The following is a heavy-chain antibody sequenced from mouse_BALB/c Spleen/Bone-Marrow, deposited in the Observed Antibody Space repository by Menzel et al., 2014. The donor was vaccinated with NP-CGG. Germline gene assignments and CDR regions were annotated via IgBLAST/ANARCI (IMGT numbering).Heavy chain of an antibody. Sequence: EVQLQESGPELVKPGASVKISYKASGYSFTGYFMNWVKQSHGKSLEWIGRINPYNGDTFYNQKFKGKATLTVDKSSSTAHMELLSLTSEDSAAYYCGGQDGYYGGFAYWGQGTLVTVSA. D-gene: IGHD2-3*01. CDR2: INPYNGDT. CDR1: GYSFTGYF. J-gene: IGHJ3*01. V-gene: IGHV1-37*01. CDR3: GGQDGYYGGFAY.